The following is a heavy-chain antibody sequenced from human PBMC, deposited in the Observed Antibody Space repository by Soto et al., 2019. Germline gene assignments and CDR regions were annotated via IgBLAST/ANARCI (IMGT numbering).Heavy chain of an antibody. CDR3: AREDCSGGSCYGY. J-gene: IGHJ4*02. D-gene: IGHD2-15*01. V-gene: IGHV1-46*01. CDR2: INPSGGST. Sequence: VSVKVSCKSSGYTFTSYYMHWVRQAPGQGPEWMGIINPSGGSTSYAQKFQGRVTMTRDTSTSTVYMELSSLRSEDTAVYYCAREDCSGGSCYGYWGQGTLVTVSS. CDR1: GYTFTSYY.